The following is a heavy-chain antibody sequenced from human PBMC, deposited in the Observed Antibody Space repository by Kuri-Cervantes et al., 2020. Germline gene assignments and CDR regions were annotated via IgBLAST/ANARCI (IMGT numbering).Heavy chain of an antibody. CDR3: ARSPRGQWPKVYYYGMDV. CDR1: GFIFSTYG. Sequence: GESLKISCPASGFIFSTYGVHWVRQAPGKGLVWVAVISSDETNKYYADSVKGRFTISRDNSKNTLYLQMNSLRAEDTAVYYCARSPRGQWPKVYYYGMDVWGQGTTVTVSS. CDR2: ISSDETNK. V-gene: IGHV3-30*03. D-gene: IGHD6-19*01. J-gene: IGHJ6*02.